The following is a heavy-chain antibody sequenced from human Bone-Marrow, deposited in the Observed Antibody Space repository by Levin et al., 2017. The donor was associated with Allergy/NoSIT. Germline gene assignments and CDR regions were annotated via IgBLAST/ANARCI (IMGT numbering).Heavy chain of an antibody. CDR1: GYTFISYG. Sequence: VASVKVSCKTSGYTFISYGISWVRQAPGQGLEWMGWVSAYNGNTNYAQKFQGRVTMTTDTSTSTAYMELRSLRSDDTAVYFCARGRRKFGSGSYGYWGQGTLVTVSS. J-gene: IGHJ4*02. D-gene: IGHD3-10*01. V-gene: IGHV1-18*01. CDR2: VSAYNGNT. CDR3: ARGRRKFGSGSYGY.